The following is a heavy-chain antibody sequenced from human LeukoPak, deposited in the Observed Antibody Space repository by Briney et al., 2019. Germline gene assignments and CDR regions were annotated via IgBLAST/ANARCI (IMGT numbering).Heavy chain of an antibody. CDR1: GFTFSSYG. V-gene: IGHV3-48*02. CDR2: ISTSGSII. D-gene: IGHD7-27*01. CDR3: ARKGIGNWGSDY. Sequence: PGGSLRLSCAASGFTFSSYGMNWVRQAPGKGLEWVSHISTSGSIIYYADSVEGRFTISRDNAKNSLYLQMNSLRDEDTAVYCCARKGIGNWGSDYWGQGTLVTVSS. J-gene: IGHJ4*02.